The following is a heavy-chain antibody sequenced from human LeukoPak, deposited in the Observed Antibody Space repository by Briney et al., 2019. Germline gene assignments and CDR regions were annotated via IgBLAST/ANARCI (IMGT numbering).Heavy chain of an antibody. V-gene: IGHV3-21*01. CDR1: GFTFSSYS. Sequence: PGGSLRLSCAASGFTFSSYSMNWVRQAPGNGLEWVSSISSSSSYIYYADSVKGRFTISRDNAKNSLYLQMNSLRAEDTAVYYCARDVYYYDSSGYYKVPRDWGQGTLVTVSS. CDR3: ARDVYYYDSSGYYKVPRD. J-gene: IGHJ4*02. CDR2: ISSSSSYI. D-gene: IGHD3-22*01.